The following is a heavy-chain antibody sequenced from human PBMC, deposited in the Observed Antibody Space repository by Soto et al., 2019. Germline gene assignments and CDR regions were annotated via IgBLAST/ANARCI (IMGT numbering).Heavy chain of an antibody. CDR3: ARQGMVRGVRYYFDY. D-gene: IGHD3-10*01. CDR2: IYPGDSDT. J-gene: IGHJ4*02. V-gene: IGHV5-51*01. CDR1: GYSFTSYW. Sequence: EVQLVQSGAEVKKPGESLKISCKGSGYSFTSYWIVWVRQMPGKGLEWMGIIYPGDSDTRYSPSFQGQVTISADKSISTAYLQWSSLKASDTAMYYCARQGMVRGVRYYFDYWGQGTLVTVSS.